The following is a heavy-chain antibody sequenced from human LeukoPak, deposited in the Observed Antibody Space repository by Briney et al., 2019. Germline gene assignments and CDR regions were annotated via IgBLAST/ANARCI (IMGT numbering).Heavy chain of an antibody. CDR2: ISGSGGRT. J-gene: IGHJ4*02. Sequence: GGSLRLSCAASGFAFSSYAMTWVRQAPGKGLEWISAISGSGGRTYYVDSVKGRFTISRDNSKNTLYLQMNSLRVEDTATYYCAKLPVAGLYFDYWGQGTLVTVSS. CDR1: GFAFSSYA. CDR3: AKLPVAGLYFDY. D-gene: IGHD6-19*01. V-gene: IGHV3-23*01.